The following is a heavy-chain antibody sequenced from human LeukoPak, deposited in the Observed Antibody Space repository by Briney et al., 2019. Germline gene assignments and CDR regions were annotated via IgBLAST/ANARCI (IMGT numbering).Heavy chain of an antibody. CDR1: GGTFSSYA. CDR3: ARFSIGYDFWSGYMEYNWFDP. D-gene: IGHD3-3*01. CDR2: IIPIFGTA. Sequence: SMKVSCKASGGTFSSYAISWVRQAPGQGLEWMGGIIPIFGTANYAQKFQGRVTITADESTSTAYMELSSLRSEDTAVYYCARFSIGYDFWSGYMEYNWFDPWGQGTLVTVSS. J-gene: IGHJ5*02. V-gene: IGHV1-69*13.